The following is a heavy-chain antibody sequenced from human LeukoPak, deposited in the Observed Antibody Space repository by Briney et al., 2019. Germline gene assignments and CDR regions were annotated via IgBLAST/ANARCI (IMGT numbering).Heavy chain of an antibody. CDR2: IIPIFGIA. CDR1: GGTFSSYA. J-gene: IGHJ4*02. CDR3: ARESDSSGYSY. V-gene: IGHV1-69*04. Sequence: ASVKVSCKASGGTFSSYAISWVRQAPGQGLEWMGRIIPIFGIANYAQKFQGRVTITADKSTSTAYMELSGLRSEDTAVYYCARESDSSGYSYWGQGTLVTVSS. D-gene: IGHD3-22*01.